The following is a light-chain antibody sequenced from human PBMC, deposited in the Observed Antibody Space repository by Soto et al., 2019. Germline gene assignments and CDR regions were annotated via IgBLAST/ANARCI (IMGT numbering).Light chain of an antibody. Sequence: AIQLTQSPSSLSASVGDTVTITCRASQGITNCLAWYQQTPGKPPKVLIYDASTLESGVPSRFSGSGSGTDFTLTISSLQPDDFGSYYCQQFMAYPHTFGQGTKLEIK. J-gene: IGKJ2*01. CDR2: DAS. CDR3: QQFMAYPHT. CDR1: QGITNC. V-gene: IGKV1-13*02.